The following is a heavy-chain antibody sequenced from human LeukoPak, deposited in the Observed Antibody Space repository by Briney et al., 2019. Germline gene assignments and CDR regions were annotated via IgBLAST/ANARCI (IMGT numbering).Heavy chain of an antibody. J-gene: IGHJ4*02. CDR3: ARDMKVGDGYKPPFDH. CDR2: INPNSGGT. CDR1: GYTFTGYY. D-gene: IGHD5-24*01. V-gene: IGHV1-2*02. Sequence: GASVKVSCKASGYTFTGYYMHWVRQAPGQGLEWMGWINPNSGGTNYAQKFQGRVTMTRDTSISTAYMELSRLRSDDTAVYYCARDMKVGDGYKPPFDHWGQGTLVTVSS.